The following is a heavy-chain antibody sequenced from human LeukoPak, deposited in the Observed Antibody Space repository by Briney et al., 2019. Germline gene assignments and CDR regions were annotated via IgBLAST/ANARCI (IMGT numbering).Heavy chain of an antibody. J-gene: IGHJ4*02. CDR1: GYTLTELS. Sequence: ASVKVPCKVSGYTLTELSMHWVRQAPGKGLGWMGGFDPEDGETIYAQKFQGRVTMTEDTSTDTAYMELSSLRSEDTAVYYCATPPLRWLVKGGYYFDYWGQGTLVTVSS. D-gene: IGHD6-19*01. CDR2: FDPEDGET. V-gene: IGHV1-24*01. CDR3: ATPPLRWLVKGGYYFDY.